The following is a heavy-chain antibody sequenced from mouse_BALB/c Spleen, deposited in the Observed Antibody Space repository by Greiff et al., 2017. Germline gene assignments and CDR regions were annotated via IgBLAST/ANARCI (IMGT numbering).Heavy chain of an antibody. CDR3: AREGHYYGSSYVRFAY. Sequence: QVQLQQSGAELVRPGTSVKVSCKASGYAFTNYLIEWVKQRPGQGLEWIGVINPGSGGTNYNEKFKGKATLTADKSSSTAYMQLSSLTSDDSAVYFCAREGHYYGSSYVRFAYWGQGTLVTVSA. V-gene: IGHV1-54*01. J-gene: IGHJ3*01. D-gene: IGHD1-1*01. CDR1: GYAFTNYL. CDR2: INPGSGGT.